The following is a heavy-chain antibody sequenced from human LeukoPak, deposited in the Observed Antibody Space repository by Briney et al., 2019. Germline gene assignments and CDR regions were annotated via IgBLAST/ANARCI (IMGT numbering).Heavy chain of an antibody. V-gene: IGHV3-74*01. CDR3: VRECSSSSGRAFDM. CDR2: ISTDGSST. Sequence: GGSLRLSCAASGFTFSSYWMHWVRQAPGKGLVWVSRISTDGSSTNSADSVKGRLTISRDNAKNTLYLQMNSLRAEDTAVYYCVRECSSSSGRAFDMWGQGTMVTVPP. J-gene: IGHJ3*02. CDR1: GFTFSSYW. D-gene: IGHD6-6*01.